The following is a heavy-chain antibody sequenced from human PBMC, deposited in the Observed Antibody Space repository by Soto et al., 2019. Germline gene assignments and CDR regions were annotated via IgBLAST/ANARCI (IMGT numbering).Heavy chain of an antibody. CDR3: ARSVDGHFDY. CDR1: GFPFSIYS. Sequence: EVQLVESGGGLVQPGGSLRLTCVASGFPFSIYSMNWVRQAPGKGLEWSSYITSDTKTIKYADSVKGRFTISRDNAKNLVYLQMNSLRGEDTAVYFCARSVDGHFDYWGQGTVVTVSS. D-gene: IGHD6-19*01. CDR2: ITSDTKTI. J-gene: IGHJ4*02. V-gene: IGHV3-48*01.